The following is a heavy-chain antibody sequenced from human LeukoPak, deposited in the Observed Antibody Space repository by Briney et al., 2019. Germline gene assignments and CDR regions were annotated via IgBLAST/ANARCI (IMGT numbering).Heavy chain of an antibody. V-gene: IGHV3-23*01. CDR1: GFTFNNYA. CDR2: ISGSGGST. CDR3: AKDLLVYCSSTSCPGGDY. J-gene: IGHJ4*02. D-gene: IGHD2-2*01. Sequence: GGSLRLSCAASGFTFNNYAMTWVRQAPGRGLEWVSTISGSGGSTYYADSVKGRFTISRDNSKNTLYLQMNSLRAEDTAVYYCAKDLLVYCSSTSCPGGDYWGQGTLVTVSS.